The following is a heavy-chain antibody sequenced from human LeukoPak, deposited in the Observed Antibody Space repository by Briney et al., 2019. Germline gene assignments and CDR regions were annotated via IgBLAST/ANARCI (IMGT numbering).Heavy chain of an antibody. CDR3: TRHYDILTGYYGGAFDI. CDR1: GFTFSASA. V-gene: IGHV3-73*01. D-gene: IGHD3-9*01. Sequence: GGSLRLSCAASGFTFSASAMHWVRQASGKGLEWVGRIRSKANSYATAYAASVKGRFTISRDDSKNTAYLQMNSLKTEDTAVYYCTRHYDILTGYYGGAFDIWGQGTMVTVSS. J-gene: IGHJ3*02. CDR2: IRSKANSYAT.